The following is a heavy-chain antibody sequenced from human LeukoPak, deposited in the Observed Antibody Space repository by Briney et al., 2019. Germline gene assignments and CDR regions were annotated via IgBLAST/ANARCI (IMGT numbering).Heavy chain of an antibody. CDR2: INPSGGST. CDR1: GYTFTSYY. CDR3: ARNSLPNYDILTGYLQPADY. J-gene: IGHJ4*02. V-gene: IGHV1-46*01. D-gene: IGHD3-9*01. Sequence: ASVKVSCKASGYTFTSYYMRWVRQAPGQGLEWMGIINPSGGSTSYAQKFQGRVTMTRDTSTSTVYMELSSLRSEDTAVYYCARNSLPNYDILTGYLQPADYWGQGTLVTVSS.